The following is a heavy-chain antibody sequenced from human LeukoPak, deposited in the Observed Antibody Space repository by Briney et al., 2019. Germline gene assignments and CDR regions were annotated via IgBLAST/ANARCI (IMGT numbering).Heavy chain of an antibody. J-gene: IGHJ4*02. CDR2: INPNGGGT. CDR3: ARDSYSGSYYY. V-gene: IGHV1-2*02. Sequence: ASVNVSCKASVHTFTCYYMHWVRQAPGQGLEWMGWINPNGGGTNYAQEFQGRVTMTSDTSISTAYMELSSLRSDDTAVYYCARDSYSGSYYYWGQGTLVTVSS. CDR1: VHTFTCYY. D-gene: IGHD1-26*01.